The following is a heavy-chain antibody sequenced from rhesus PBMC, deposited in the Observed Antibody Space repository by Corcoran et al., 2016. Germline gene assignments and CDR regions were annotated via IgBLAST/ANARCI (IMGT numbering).Heavy chain of an antibody. J-gene: IGHJ4*01. CDR1: GASIRINY. CDR2: INGCSGST. V-gene: IGHV4-147*01. CDR3: VRYSGSYAAGDF. D-gene: IGHD1-44*02. Sequence: QVQLQESGPGLVKPSETLPLTCVFSGASIRINYWSWIRQPPGKGLEWIGYINGCSGSTSYKSSLKSRVTISTDTSKNQLSLRLSSVTAADTAVYYCVRYSGSYAAGDFWGKGVLVTVSS.